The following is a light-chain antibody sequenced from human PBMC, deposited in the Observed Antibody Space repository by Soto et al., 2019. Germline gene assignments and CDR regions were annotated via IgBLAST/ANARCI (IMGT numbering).Light chain of an antibody. CDR2: DAS. Sequence: DIQMTQSPSTLSASVGDRVTITCRASQSISSWLAWYQQKPGKAPKLLIYDASNRATGIPARFSGSGSGTDFTLTISSLEPEDFAVYYCQQRSNWPPKITFGQGTRLEIK. CDR1: QSISSW. V-gene: IGKV1-5*01. CDR3: QQRSNWPPKIT. J-gene: IGKJ5*01.